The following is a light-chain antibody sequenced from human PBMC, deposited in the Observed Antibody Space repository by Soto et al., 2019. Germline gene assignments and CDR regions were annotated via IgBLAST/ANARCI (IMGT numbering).Light chain of an antibody. CDR3: QSYDSSLSGYVV. CDR1: SSNIGAGYD. Sequence: QSVLKQPPSVAGAPGQRVTISCTRRSSNIGAGYDVHGYQQLPGTAPQLLIYGNSNRPSGVPDRFSGSKSGTSASLAITGLQAEDEADYYCQSYDSSLSGYVVFGGGTKLTVL. CDR2: GNS. V-gene: IGLV1-40*01. J-gene: IGLJ2*01.